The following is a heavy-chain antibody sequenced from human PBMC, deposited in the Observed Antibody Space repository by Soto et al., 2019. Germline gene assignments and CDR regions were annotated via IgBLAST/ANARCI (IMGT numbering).Heavy chain of an antibody. CDR3: ARAFCSGGSCYLDY. CDR1: GYTFTTFG. CDR2: VSAYSGNT. J-gene: IGHJ4*02. V-gene: IGHV1-18*01. D-gene: IGHD2-15*01. Sequence: QVQLVQSGGEVKKPGAAVKVSCKASGYTFTTFGIGWVRQAPEQGLEWMGWVSAYSGNTEYPEKLQGRVTMPIHTSTSTTYMELRSLRSDDTAVYYCARAFCSGGSCYLDYWGQGALVTVSS.